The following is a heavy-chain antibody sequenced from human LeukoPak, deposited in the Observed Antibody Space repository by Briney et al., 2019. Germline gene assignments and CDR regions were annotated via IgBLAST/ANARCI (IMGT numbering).Heavy chain of an antibody. CDR2: ISRAGTT. CDR1: GASFSGYY. Sequence: SETLSLTCGVGGASFSGYYWTWIRQPPGKGLEWIGEISRAGTTYYNPSLKSRVTISLDTSENQFSLKLSSVTAADTAVYYCARGRPSYYYYGMDVWGQGTTVTVSS. CDR3: ARGRPSYYYYGMDV. V-gene: IGHV4-34*01. J-gene: IGHJ6*02.